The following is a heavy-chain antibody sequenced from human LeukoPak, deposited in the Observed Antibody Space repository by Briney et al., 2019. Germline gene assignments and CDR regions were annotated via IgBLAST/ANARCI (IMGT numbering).Heavy chain of an antibody. D-gene: IGHD3-9*01. CDR2: INPNTDGT. CDR1: GYTFTAYY. J-gene: IGHJ4*02. CDR3: AMSLDILTGYFRY. Sequence: ASVKVSCKASGYTFTAYYMHWVRQAPGQGLEWMGWINPNTDGTNYAQNFQGRVTMTRDTSINTAYMELTRLRRDDTAVYYCAMSLDILTGYFRYWGQGSLVTVSS. V-gene: IGHV1-2*02.